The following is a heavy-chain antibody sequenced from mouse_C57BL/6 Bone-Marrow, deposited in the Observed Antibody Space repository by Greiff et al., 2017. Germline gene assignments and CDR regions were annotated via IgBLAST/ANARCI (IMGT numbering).Heavy chain of an antibody. CDR2: IYPRDGST. J-gene: IGHJ3*01. CDR3: ARLGGYYPPWFAY. CDR1: GYNFTSYD. D-gene: IGHD2-3*01. Sequence: QVQLQQSGPELVKPGASVKLSCKASGYNFTSYDINWVKQRPGQGLEWIGWIYPRDGSTKYNEKFKGKATLTVDTSSSTAYMELHSLTSEDSAVYFCARLGGYYPPWFAYWGQGTLVTVSA. V-gene: IGHV1-85*01.